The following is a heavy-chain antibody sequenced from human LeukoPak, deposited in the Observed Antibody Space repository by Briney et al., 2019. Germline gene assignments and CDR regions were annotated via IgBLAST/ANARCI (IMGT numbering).Heavy chain of an antibody. Sequence: ASVKVSCKASGYTFTSYDINWVRQATGQGLEWMGWMNPNSGNTGYAQKFQGRVTITRNTSISTAYMELSSLRSEDTAVYYCARDRYGGKWNYYYYMDVWGKGTTVTVSS. D-gene: IGHD4-23*01. V-gene: IGHV1-8*03. CDR2: MNPNSGNT. CDR1: GYTFTSYD. J-gene: IGHJ6*03. CDR3: ARDRYGGKWNYYYYMDV.